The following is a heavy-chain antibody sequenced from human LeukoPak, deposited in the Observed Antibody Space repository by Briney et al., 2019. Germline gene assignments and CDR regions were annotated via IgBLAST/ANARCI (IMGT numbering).Heavy chain of an antibody. V-gene: IGHV3-74*01. CDR3: ASTQQQLVPIDY. CDR2: INDDGRST. J-gene: IGHJ4*02. Sequence: GGSLRLSCAASGFTFSSYWMHWVRHAPGKGLVGVSRINDDGRSTSYADSVKGRFTISRDNSKNTLYLQMNSLRAEDTAVYYCASTQQQLVPIDYWGQGTLVTVSS. CDR1: GFTFSSYW. D-gene: IGHD6-13*01.